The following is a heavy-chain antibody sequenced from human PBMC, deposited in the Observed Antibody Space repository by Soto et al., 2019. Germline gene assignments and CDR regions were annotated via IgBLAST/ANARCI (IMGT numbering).Heavy chain of an antibody. J-gene: IGHJ6*02. D-gene: IGHD6-19*01. Sequence: PSQTLSLTCAISGDSVSSNSAAWNWIRQSPSRGLEWLGRTYYRSKWYNDYAVSVKSRMTINPDTSKNQFSLQLNSVTPEDTAVYYCAREDRRAGRYYYYYGMDVWGQGTTVTVSS. V-gene: IGHV6-1*01. CDR3: AREDRRAGRYYYYYGMDV. CDR2: TYYRSKWYN. CDR1: GDSVSSNSAA.